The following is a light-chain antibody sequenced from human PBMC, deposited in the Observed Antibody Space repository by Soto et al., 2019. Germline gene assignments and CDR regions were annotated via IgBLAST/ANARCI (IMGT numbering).Light chain of an antibody. CDR1: RSNIGAGYD. CDR2: GTS. J-gene: IGLJ1*01. Sequence: QSVLVQPPSVSGAPGQRVTISCTGSRSNIGAGYDVHWYQKFPGTAPKLLIHGTSNRSSGVPDRFSGSKSDISASLAITGLQAEDEADYYCQSFDISLSYVFGTGNKLTVL. V-gene: IGLV1-40*01. CDR3: QSFDISLSYV.